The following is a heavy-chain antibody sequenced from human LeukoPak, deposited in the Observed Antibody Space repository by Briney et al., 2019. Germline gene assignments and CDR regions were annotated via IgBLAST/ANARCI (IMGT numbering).Heavy chain of an antibody. CDR3: ARAEVGATWDTYAFDI. Sequence: GGSLRLSCAASGFTFSSYAMSWVRQAPGKGLEWVSAISGSGGSTYYADSVKGRFTISRDNAKNSLYLQMNSLRAEDTAVYYCARAEVGATWDTYAFDIWGQGTMVTVSS. CDR1: GFTFSSYA. J-gene: IGHJ3*02. V-gene: IGHV3-23*01. CDR2: ISGSGGST. D-gene: IGHD1-26*01.